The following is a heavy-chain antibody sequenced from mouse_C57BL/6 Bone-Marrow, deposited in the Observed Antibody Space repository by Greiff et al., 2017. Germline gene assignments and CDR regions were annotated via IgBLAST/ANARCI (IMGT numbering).Heavy chain of an antibody. CDR1: GYTFTSYW. CDR2: IDPSDSYT. D-gene: IGHD1-1*01. CDR3: ARSLIYYYGTYAMDY. Sequence: QVQLKQPGAELVKPGASVKLSCKASGYTFTSYWMQWVKQRPGQGLEWIGEIDPSDSYTNYNQKFKGKATLTVDTSSSTAYMQLSSLTSEDSAVYYCARSLIYYYGTYAMDYWGQGTSVTVSA. J-gene: IGHJ4*01. V-gene: IGHV1-50*01.